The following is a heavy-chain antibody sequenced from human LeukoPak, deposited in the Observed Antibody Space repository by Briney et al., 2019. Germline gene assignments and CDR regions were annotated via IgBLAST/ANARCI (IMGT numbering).Heavy chain of an antibody. V-gene: IGHV3-48*04. J-gene: IGHJ4*02. Sequence: PGGSLRLSCAASGFTFSDYWMNWVRKAPGKGLEWVSFVSISSGTIYYADSVKGRFRISRDNAKSSLDLEMNSLRAEDTAVYYCARAMSTFGGVRNYFDSWGQGTLVTVSS. CDR3: ARAMSTFGGVRNYFDS. CDR2: VSISSGTI. CDR1: GFTFSDYW. D-gene: IGHD3-16*01.